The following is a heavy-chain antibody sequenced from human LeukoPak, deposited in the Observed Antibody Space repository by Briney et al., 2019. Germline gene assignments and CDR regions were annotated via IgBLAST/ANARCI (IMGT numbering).Heavy chain of an antibody. CDR2: FDPEDGET. CDR3: ATDISRDGYNHPLEFDY. J-gene: IGHJ4*02. CDR1: GYTLTELS. V-gene: IGHV1-24*01. D-gene: IGHD5-24*01. Sequence: GASVKVSCKVSGYTLTELSMHWVRQAPGKGLEWMGGFDPEDGETIYAQKFQGRVTMTEDTSTDTAYMELSSLRSEDTAVYYCATDISRDGYNHPLEFDYWGQGTLVTVSS.